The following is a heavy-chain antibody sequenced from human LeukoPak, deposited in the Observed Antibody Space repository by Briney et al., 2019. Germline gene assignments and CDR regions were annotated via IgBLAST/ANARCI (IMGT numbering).Heavy chain of an antibody. Sequence: AGGSLRLSCAASGFTFSSYAMSWVRQAPGKGLEWVSAISGSGGSTYYADSVKGRFTISRDNSKNTLYLQMSSLRAEDTAVYYCAKAGGGSSGYYFYYFDYWGQGTLVTVSS. CDR2: ISGSGGST. CDR1: GFTFSSYA. D-gene: IGHD3-22*01. V-gene: IGHV3-23*01. CDR3: AKAGGGSSGYYFYYFDY. J-gene: IGHJ4*02.